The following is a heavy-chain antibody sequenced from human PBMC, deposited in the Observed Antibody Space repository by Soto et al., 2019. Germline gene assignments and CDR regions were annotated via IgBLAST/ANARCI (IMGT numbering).Heavy chain of an antibody. Sequence: SVKVSCKASGGTFSSYAISWVRQAPGQGLEWMGGIIPIFGTANYAQKFQGRVTITADESTSTAYMELSSLSYEDTAVYYCARETATGTYYYGMDVWGQGPTVTVSS. J-gene: IGHJ6*02. V-gene: IGHV1-69*13. CDR1: GGTFSSYA. D-gene: IGHD1-7*01. CDR2: IIPIFGTA. CDR3: ARETATGTYYYGMDV.